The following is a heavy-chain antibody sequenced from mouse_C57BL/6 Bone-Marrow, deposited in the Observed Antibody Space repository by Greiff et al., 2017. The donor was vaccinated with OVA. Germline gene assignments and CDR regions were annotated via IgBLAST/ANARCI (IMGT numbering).Heavy chain of an antibody. CDR3: AREGYYGSYWYFDV. D-gene: IGHD1-1*01. CDR2: ISYDGSN. V-gene: IGHV3-6*01. Sequence: EVQLQESGPGLVKPSQSLSLTCSVTGYSITSGYSWNWIRQFPGNKLEWMGYISYDGSNNYNPSLTNRISITRDTSKNQFFLKLNSVTTEDTATYYCAREGYYGSYWYFDVWGTGTTVTVSS. J-gene: IGHJ1*03. CDR1: GYSITSGYS.